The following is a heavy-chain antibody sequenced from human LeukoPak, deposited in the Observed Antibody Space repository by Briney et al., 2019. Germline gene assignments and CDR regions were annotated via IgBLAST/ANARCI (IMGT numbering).Heavy chain of an antibody. CDR2: ISSSGSTI. CDR3: ARSWGVVTATALD. J-gene: IGHJ4*02. CDR1: GFTSSDYY. D-gene: IGHD2-21*02. Sequence: GGSLRLSCAASGFTSSDYYMSWIRQAPGKGLEWVSYISSSGSTIYYADSVKGRFTISRDNAKNSLYLQMNSLRAEDTAVYYCARSWGVVTATALDWGQGTLVTVSS. V-gene: IGHV3-11*01.